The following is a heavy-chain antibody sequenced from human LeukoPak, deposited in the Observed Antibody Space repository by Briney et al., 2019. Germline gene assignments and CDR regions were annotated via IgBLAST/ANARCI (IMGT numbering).Heavy chain of an antibody. CDR3: ARGRWGLDS. Sequence: GGSLRLSCAASGFTFSDHYMTWIRQGPGKGLEWVSYISHTGTTIYYADSVKGRFTLSRDNARNSLYLQMNSLRAEDTAVYYCARGRWGLDSWGQGTLVSVSS. J-gene: IGHJ4*02. D-gene: IGHD7-27*01. CDR2: ISHTGTTI. CDR1: GFTFSDHY. V-gene: IGHV3-11*04.